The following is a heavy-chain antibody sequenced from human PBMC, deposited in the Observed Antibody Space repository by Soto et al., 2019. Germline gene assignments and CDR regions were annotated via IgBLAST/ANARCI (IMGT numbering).Heavy chain of an antibody. D-gene: IGHD3-22*01. V-gene: IGHV4-31*03. Sequence: SETLSLTCTVSGVSISSGGYYWSWMGQHPGKGLEWIGYTYYGGSTYYNPSLKSRATISGDTSKNQFSLKLSSVTAADTAVYYCARGGYYYENSGQNASDYWGQGILVTGSS. CDR3: ARGGYYYENSGQNASDY. J-gene: IGHJ4*01. CDR1: GVSISSGGYY. CDR2: TYYGGST.